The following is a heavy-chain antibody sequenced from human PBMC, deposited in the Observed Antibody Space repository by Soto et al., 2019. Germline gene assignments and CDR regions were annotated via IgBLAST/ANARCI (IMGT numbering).Heavy chain of an antibody. D-gene: IGHD3-22*01. Sequence: QVQLVQSGAEVKKPGSSAKVSCTASGGTFITFAISWVRQAPGQGLEWIGGIIPMFGTTHYAQKFQDRVTITADEATRTVYMEMTSLRSEDTAMYYCARFSPPRGYYAFWGQGSLGTVSS. CDR2: IIPMFGTT. J-gene: IGHJ4*02. V-gene: IGHV1-69*01. CDR3: ARFSPPRGYYAF. CDR1: GGTFITFA.